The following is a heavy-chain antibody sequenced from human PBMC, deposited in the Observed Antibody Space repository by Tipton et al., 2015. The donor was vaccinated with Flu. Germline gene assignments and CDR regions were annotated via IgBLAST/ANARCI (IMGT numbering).Heavy chain of an antibody. J-gene: IGHJ4*02. Sequence: TPSLTCTVSGYSISSGYYWGWIRQPPGKGLEWIGSIYHSGSTYYNPSLKSRVTISVDTSKNQFSLKLSSVTAADTAVYYCARAIRAAYYFDYWGQGTLVTVSS. CDR3: ARAIRAAYYFDY. CDR1: GYSISSGYY. D-gene: IGHD6-25*01. V-gene: IGHV4-38-2*02. CDR2: IYHSGST.